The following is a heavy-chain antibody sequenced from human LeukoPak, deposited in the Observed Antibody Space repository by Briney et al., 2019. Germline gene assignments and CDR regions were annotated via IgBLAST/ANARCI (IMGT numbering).Heavy chain of an antibody. J-gene: IGHJ4*02. CDR3: ARGTVTAPDS. Sequence: GGSLRLSCAAAGFSVRNTYMSWVRQAPGEGGEWVSIIYSGGNTYYPDSVKGRVTISRDNSKNTLYLQMNRLRPEDTAVYYCARGTVTAPDSWGQGTLVTVSS. CDR2: IYSGGNT. CDR1: GFSVRNTY. V-gene: IGHV3-53*01. D-gene: IGHD2-21*02.